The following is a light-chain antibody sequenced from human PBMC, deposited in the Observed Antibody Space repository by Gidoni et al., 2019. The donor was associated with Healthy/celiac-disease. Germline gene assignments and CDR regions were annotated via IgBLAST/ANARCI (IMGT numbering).Light chain of an antibody. CDR1: QSISSSQ. Sequence: EIVLTQSPGTLSLSPGQSATLSCRASQSISSSQLAWYQQKPGQAPRPLRYGASSRATGIPDRFSGSGSGTDFTLTISRLEPEDFAVYDCQHFGNFGGGTKVE. V-gene: IGKV3-20*01. J-gene: IGKJ4*01. CDR3: QHFGN. CDR2: GAS.